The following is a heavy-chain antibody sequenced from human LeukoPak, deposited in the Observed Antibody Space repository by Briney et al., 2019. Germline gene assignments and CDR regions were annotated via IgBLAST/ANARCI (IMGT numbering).Heavy chain of an antibody. V-gene: IGHV3-21*01. CDR3: ARDPYSGNYGNDYYYYMDV. J-gene: IGHJ6*03. CDR1: GFTFSSYS. Sequence: GGSLRLSCAASGFTFSSYSMNWVRQAPGKGLEWVSSISSSSSYIYYADSVKGRFTISRDNAKNSLYLQMDSLGPDDTAVYYCARDPYSGNYGNDYYYYMDVWGKGTTVTISS. D-gene: IGHD1-26*01. CDR2: ISSSSSYI.